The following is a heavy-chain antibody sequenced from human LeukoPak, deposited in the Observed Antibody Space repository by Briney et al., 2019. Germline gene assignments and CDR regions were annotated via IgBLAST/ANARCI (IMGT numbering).Heavy chain of an antibody. V-gene: IGHV3-9*01. D-gene: IGHD6-19*01. CDR2: ISWNSGSI. J-gene: IGHJ4*02. Sequence: GRSLRLSCAASGFIFDDHGMHWVRQAPGKGLEWVSGISWNSGSIGYADSVKGRFTISRDNAKNSLYLQMNSLRAEDTALYYCAKDMGAVAALDYWGQGTLVTVSS. CDR1: GFIFDDHG. CDR3: AKDMGAVAALDY.